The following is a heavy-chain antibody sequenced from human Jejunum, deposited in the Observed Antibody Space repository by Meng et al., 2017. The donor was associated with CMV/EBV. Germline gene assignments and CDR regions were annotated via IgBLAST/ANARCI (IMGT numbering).Heavy chain of an antibody. J-gene: IGHJ6*02. Sequence: SISSRSYYWAWSRQPPGKGLEWIGSIYSSGTTFYNPSLKSRVTISGDMSNNQFSLTLSSLTAADTAVFYCARGVLEVSNYYYGMDVWGQGTTVTVSS. CDR2: IYSSGTT. V-gene: IGHV4-39*01. CDR1: SISSRSYY. CDR3: ARGVLEVSNYYYGMDV. D-gene: IGHD2-8*02.